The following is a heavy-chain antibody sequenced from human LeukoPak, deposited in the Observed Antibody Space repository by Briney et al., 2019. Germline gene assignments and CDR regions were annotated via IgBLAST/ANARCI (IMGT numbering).Heavy chain of an antibody. CDR3: ARVDGRGEYYFDY. J-gene: IGHJ4*02. Sequence: SETLSLTCTVSGGSISSYYWSWIRQPPGTGLEWIGYIYYSGSTNYNPSLKSQVTISVDTSKNQFSLKLSSVTAADTAVYYCARVDGRGEYYFDYWGQGTLVTVSS. D-gene: IGHD3-16*01. CDR1: GGSISSYY. V-gene: IGHV4-59*01. CDR2: IYYSGST.